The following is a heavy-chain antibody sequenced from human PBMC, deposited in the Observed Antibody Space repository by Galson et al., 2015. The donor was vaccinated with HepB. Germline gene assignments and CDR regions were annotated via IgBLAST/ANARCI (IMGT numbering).Heavy chain of an antibody. CDR2: ISAYNGNT. V-gene: IGHV1-18*01. CDR1: GYTFTSYG. D-gene: IGHD5-24*01. Sequence: SVKVSCKASGYTFTSYGISWVRQAPGQGLEWMGWISAYNGNTNYAQKLQGRVTMTTDTSTSTAYMELRSLRSDDTAVYYCARDSVRWLHRDHPMDDAFDIWGQGTMVTVSS. J-gene: IGHJ3*02. CDR3: ARDSVRWLHRDHPMDDAFDI.